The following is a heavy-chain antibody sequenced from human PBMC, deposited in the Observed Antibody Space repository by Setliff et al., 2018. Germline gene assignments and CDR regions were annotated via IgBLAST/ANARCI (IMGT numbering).Heavy chain of an antibody. CDR3: ARWGENSGRPDWRAFDI. CDR2: IDYSGTT. Sequence: KPSETLSLTCSVSGGSITSHYWSWIRQSPGKGLEWIGYIDYSGTTNYNPSLKSRVTISSDTSKRQFSLRLASVTAADTAVYYCARWGENSGRPDWRAFDIWGQGTMVTVSS. CDR1: GGSITSHY. J-gene: IGHJ3*02. V-gene: IGHV4-59*11. D-gene: IGHD1-26*01.